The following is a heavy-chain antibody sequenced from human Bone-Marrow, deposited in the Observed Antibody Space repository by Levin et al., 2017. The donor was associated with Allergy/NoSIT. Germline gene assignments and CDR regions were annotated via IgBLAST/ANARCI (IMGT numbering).Heavy chain of an antibody. J-gene: IGHJ4*02. CDR3: AKVSGDYERSGDLDY. CDR2: VSGSSSHI. CDR1: GFTFRSYS. D-gene: IGHD4-17*01. Sequence: LSLTCAASGFTFRSYSMNWVRQAPGKGLEWLSSVSGSSSHIYYAESVKGRFTISRDNARNLVFLQLDGLRVDDTALYYCAKVSGDYERSGDLDYWGQGTLVTVSS. V-gene: IGHV3-21*06.